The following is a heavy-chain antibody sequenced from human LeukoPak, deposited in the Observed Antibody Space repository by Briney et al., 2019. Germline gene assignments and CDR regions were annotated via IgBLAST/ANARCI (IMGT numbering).Heavy chain of an antibody. Sequence: SETLSLTCTVSGGSISSSSYYWGWIRQPPGKGLEWIGSIYYSGSTYYNPSLKSRVTISVDTSKNQFSLKLSSVTAADTAVCYCARDISWYYFDYWGQGTLVTVSS. V-gene: IGHV4-39*07. D-gene: IGHD6-13*01. CDR3: ARDISWYYFDY. CDR2: IYYSGST. J-gene: IGHJ4*02. CDR1: GGSISSSSYY.